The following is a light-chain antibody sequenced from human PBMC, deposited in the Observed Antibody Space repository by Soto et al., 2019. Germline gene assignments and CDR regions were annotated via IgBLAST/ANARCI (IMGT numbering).Light chain of an antibody. CDR2: GAS. J-gene: IGKJ1*01. V-gene: IGKV3-15*01. Sequence: EILMTQSPVTLSVSPGGRATLPCRASQSISDTLAWYQQKPGQAPRVLIHGASTRAPGCPARFSGSGAGTDFTLTISSLQSEDFAVYYCQQYNNWPWTFGQGTKVDIK. CDR3: QQYNNWPWT. CDR1: QSISDT.